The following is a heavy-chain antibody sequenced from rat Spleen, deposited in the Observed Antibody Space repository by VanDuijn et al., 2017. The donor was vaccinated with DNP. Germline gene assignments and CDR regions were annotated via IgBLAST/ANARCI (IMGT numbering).Heavy chain of an antibody. J-gene: IGHJ1*01. CDR2: ISYDGSST. CDR3: ARRAQPFWYFDF. CDR1: GFTFSNYD. Sequence: EVQLVESGGGLVQPGRSMKLSCAASGFTFSNYDMAWVRQAPKKGLEWVATISYDGSSTYYRDSVKGRFTISRDNAKNTLYLQMNSLGSEDTATYYCARRAQPFWYFDFWGPGTMVTVSS. V-gene: IGHV5-7*01. D-gene: IGHD1-10*01.